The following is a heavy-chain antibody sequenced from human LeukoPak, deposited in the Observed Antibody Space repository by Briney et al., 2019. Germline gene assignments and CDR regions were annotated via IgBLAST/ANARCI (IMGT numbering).Heavy chain of an antibody. J-gene: IGHJ4*02. D-gene: IGHD4-23*01. CDR3: AKVSGGAAYDFDY. V-gene: IGHV3-53*01. CDR1: GFTVSSNY. CDR2: IYSGGST. Sequence: PGGSLRLSCAASGFTVSSNYMSWVRQAPGKGLEWVSVIYSGGSTYYADSVKGRFTISRDNSKNTLYLQMNSLRAEDTAVCYCAKVSGGAAYDFDYWGQGTLVTVSS.